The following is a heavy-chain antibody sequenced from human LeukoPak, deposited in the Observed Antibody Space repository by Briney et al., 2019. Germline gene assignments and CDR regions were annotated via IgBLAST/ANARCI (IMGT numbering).Heavy chain of an antibody. J-gene: IGHJ4*02. Sequence: SVKVSCKASGGTFSSYAISWVRQAPGQGLEWMGGIIPIFGTANYAQKFQGRVTITADESTSTAYMELSSLRSEDTAVYYCAREGYYDSSGYTGIDYWGQGTLVTVSS. V-gene: IGHV1-69*13. D-gene: IGHD3-22*01. CDR3: AREGYYDSSGYTGIDY. CDR2: IIPIFGTA. CDR1: GGTFSSYA.